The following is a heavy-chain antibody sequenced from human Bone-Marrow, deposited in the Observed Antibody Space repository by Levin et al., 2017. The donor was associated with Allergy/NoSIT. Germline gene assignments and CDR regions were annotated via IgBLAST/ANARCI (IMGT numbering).Heavy chain of an antibody. J-gene: IGHJ4*02. Sequence: GGSLRLSCAASGFTFSSYAMSWVRQAPGKGLEWVSAISGSGGSTYYADSVKGRFTISRDNSKNTLYLQMNSLRAEDTAVYYCAKGVLGYCSGGSCYSSVDYWGQGTLVTVSS. V-gene: IGHV3-23*01. CDR1: GFTFSSYA. D-gene: IGHD2-15*01. CDR2: ISGSGGST. CDR3: AKGVLGYCSGGSCYSSVDY.